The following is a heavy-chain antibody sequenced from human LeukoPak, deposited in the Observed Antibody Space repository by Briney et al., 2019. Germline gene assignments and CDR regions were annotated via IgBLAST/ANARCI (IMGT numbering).Heavy chain of an antibody. CDR3: ARARGSGSSDAFDI. D-gene: IGHD3-10*01. J-gene: IGHJ3*02. CDR2: IYYSGST. Sequence: PSETLSLTCTVSGGSISSSSYYWGWIRQPPGKGLEWIGSIYYSGSTNYNPSLKSRVTISVDTSKNQFSLKLSSVTAADTAVYYCARARGSGSSDAFDIWGQGTMVTVSS. V-gene: IGHV4-39*07. CDR1: GGSISSSSYY.